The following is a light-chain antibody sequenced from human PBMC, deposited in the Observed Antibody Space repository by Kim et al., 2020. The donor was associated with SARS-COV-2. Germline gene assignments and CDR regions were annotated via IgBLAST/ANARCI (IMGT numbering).Light chain of an antibody. CDR3: QQYDRFWT. V-gene: IGKV1-5*03. CDR1: RPIVSW. CDR2: KAS. Sequence: DIQMTQSPSTLSVSVGDTVTITCRASRPIVSWLAWYQQKPGKAPTLLIYKASTLESGVPSRLSGSGSGTDFTLTISSLQPDDLATYYCQQYDRFWTFGQGTKVDIK. J-gene: IGKJ1*01.